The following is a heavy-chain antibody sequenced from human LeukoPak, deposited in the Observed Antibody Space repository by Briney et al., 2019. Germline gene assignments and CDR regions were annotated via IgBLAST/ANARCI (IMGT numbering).Heavy chain of an antibody. D-gene: IGHD5-12*01. V-gene: IGHV1-69*13. CDR3: ARVPLTGYSGYEEGVVY. CDR2: IIPIFGTA. J-gene: IGHJ4*02. CDR1: GYSFTSYG. Sequence: ASVKVSFKASGYSFTSYGISWVRQAPGQGLEWMGGIIPIFGTANYAQKFQGRVTITADESTSTAYMELSSLRSEDTAVYYCARVPLTGYSGYEEGVVYWGQGTLVTVSS.